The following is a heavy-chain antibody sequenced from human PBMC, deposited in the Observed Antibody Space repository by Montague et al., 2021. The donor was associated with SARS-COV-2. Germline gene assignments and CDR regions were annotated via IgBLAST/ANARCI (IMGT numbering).Heavy chain of an antibody. D-gene: IGHD4-23*01. CDR1: GGSFSGYY. CDR2: INHSGTT. Sequence: SETLSLTCAVYGGSFSGYYWTWIRQSPGKGLEWIGEINHSGTTNXNFTPSLRSRVTISVDTSKSQFSLTLSSVTAADTGVYYCARWDPQTLTLLGLRGKSASDYWGQGTMVTVSS. J-gene: IGHJ4*02. V-gene: IGHV4-34*01. CDR3: ARWDPQTLTLLGLRGKSASDY.